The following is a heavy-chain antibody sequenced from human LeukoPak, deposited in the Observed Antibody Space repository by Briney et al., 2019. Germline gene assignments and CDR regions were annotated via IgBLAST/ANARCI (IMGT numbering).Heavy chain of an antibody. V-gene: IGHV4-39*01. CDR1: GGSFSGYY. CDR2: IYYSGST. D-gene: IGHD3-22*01. J-gene: IGHJ5*02. CDR3: ASYYYDSSGYLT. Sequence: SETLSLTCAVYGGSFSGYYWGWIRQPPGKGLEWIGSIYYSGSTYYNPSLKSRVTISVDTSKNQFSLKLSSVTAADTAVYYCASYYYDSSGYLTWGQGTLVTVSS.